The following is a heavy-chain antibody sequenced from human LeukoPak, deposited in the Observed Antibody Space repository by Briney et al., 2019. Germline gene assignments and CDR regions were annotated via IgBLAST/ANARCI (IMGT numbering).Heavy chain of an antibody. CDR3: ARDGREFGESPNLDY. D-gene: IGHD3-10*01. J-gene: IGHJ4*02. V-gene: IGHV1-2*06. CDR1: GYTFTGYY. CDR2: INPNSGGT. Sequence: GASVKVSCKASGYTFTGYYMHWVRQAPGQGLEWMGRINPNSGGTNYAQKFQGRVTMTRDTSISTAYMELSRLRSDDTAVSYCARDGREFGESPNLDYWGQGTLVTVSS.